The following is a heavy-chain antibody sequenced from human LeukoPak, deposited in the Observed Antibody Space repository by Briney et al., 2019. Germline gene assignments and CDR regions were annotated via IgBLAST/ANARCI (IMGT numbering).Heavy chain of an antibody. J-gene: IGHJ5*02. V-gene: IGHV3-74*01. CDR1: GFTFSIYW. CDR2: INSDGSSR. CDR3: ARERNDYGDYGWFHP. D-gene: IGHD4-17*01. Sequence: GGSLRLSCAASGFTFSIYWMHWVRQAPGKGLLWVSRINSDGSSRSYADSVKGRFTISRDNAKNSLYLQMNSLRAEDTAVYYCARERNDYGDYGWFHPWGQGTLVTDSS.